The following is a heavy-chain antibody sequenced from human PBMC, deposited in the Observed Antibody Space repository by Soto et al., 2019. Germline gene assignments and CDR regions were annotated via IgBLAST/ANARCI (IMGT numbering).Heavy chain of an antibody. CDR3: ARAGGYSSSWYV. D-gene: IGHD6-13*01. Sequence: ASVKVSCKASGNTFSNYYIHWVRQAPGQGLEWMGTINPSRGLANYAQKFLGRVTMTRDTSASTAYMELTSLRSEDTAVYYCARAGGYSSSWYVWG. CDR1: GNTFSNYY. J-gene: IGHJ6*02. V-gene: IGHV1-46*01. CDR2: INPSRGLA.